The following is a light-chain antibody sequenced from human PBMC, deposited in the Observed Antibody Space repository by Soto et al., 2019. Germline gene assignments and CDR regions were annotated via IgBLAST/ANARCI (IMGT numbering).Light chain of an antibody. CDR1: QSVSSN. CDR2: DAS. CDR3: QQSYSTHSIT. V-gene: IGKV3D-15*01. J-gene: IGKJ5*01. Sequence: EILMTQSPATLSVSAGERATLSCRASQSVSSNLAWYQQKPGQAPRLLTYDASNRATGIPATFSGSGSGTDFTLTITSLQTEDFATYYCQQSYSTHSITFGQGTRL.